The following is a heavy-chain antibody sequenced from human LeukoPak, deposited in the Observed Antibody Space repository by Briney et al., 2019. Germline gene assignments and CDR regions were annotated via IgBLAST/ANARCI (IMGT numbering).Heavy chain of an antibody. CDR3: ATYTSSTMDY. CDR1: GFTFSSYA. D-gene: IGHD3-10*01. CDR2: ISYDGSNK. J-gene: IGHJ4*02. V-gene: IGHV3-30*04. Sequence: GGSLRLSCAASGFTFSSYAMHWVRQAPGKGLEWVAIISYDGSNKYYADSVKGRFTISRDNSKNTLYLQMNSLRAEDTAVYYCATYTSSTMDYWGQGTLVTVSS.